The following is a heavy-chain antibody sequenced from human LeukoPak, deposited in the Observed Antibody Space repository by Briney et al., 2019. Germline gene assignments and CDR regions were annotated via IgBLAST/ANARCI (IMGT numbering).Heavy chain of an antibody. CDR1: GGSFSGYY. Sequence: SETLSLTCAVYGGSFSGYYWSWIRQPPGKGLEWIGEINHSGSTNYNPSLKSRVTISVDTFKNQFSLKLSSVTAADTAVYYCAGSGSYFYYYYYYMDVWGKGTTVTVSS. J-gene: IGHJ6*03. D-gene: IGHD3-10*01. V-gene: IGHV4-34*01. CDR3: AGSGSYFYYYYYYMDV. CDR2: INHSGST.